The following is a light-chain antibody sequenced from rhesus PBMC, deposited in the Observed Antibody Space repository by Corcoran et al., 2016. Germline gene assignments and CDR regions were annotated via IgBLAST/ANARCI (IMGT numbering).Light chain of an antibody. Sequence: DIQMTQSPSSLSASVGDTVTITCRASQGINTWLNWYQQKPGKAPKLLIYKSSSLQGGVPSRFSGTGSGTDFTLTISSLQSEDFATYYCQQYIDRPLTFGGGTKVELK. CDR2: KSS. CDR1: QGINTW. CDR3: QQYIDRPLT. V-gene: IGKV1-22*01. J-gene: IGKJ4*01.